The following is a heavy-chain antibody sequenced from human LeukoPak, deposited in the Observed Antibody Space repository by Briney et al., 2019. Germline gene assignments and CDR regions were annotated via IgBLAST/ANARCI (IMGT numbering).Heavy chain of an antibody. CDR1: GGSFSGYY. J-gene: IGHJ5*02. CDR2: INHSGST. Sequence: SETLSLTCAVYGGSFSGYYWSWIRQPPGNGLEWIGEINHSGSTNYNPSLKSRVTISVDTSKNQFSLKLSSVTAADTAVYYCARGGRSITMVRGVIITRWFDPWGQGTLVTVSS. D-gene: IGHD3-10*01. CDR3: ARGGRSITMVRGVIITRWFDP. V-gene: IGHV4-34*01.